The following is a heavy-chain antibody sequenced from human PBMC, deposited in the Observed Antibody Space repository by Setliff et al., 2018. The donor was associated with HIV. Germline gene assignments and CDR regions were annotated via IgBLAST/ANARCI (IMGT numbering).Heavy chain of an antibody. CDR2: IYYSGST. Sequence: NPSETLSLTCNVSGVSFTSSTYYWGWIRQPPGKGLEWIGSIYYSGSTYYNPSLKSLVSISVDTSESHFSLSLSSVSAADTGTYYCAVRDRSFDFWTGYYQRDFWGQGTQVTVSS. D-gene: IGHD3-3*01. CDR1: GVSFTSSTYY. V-gene: IGHV4-39*02. CDR3: AVRDRSFDFWTGYYQRDF. J-gene: IGHJ4*02.